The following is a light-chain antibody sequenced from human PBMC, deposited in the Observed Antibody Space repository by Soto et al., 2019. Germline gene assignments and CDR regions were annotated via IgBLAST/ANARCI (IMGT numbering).Light chain of an antibody. CDR1: QSVSSSY. Sequence: EIVLTQSPGTLSLSPGERATLSCRASQSVSSSYLAWYQQKPGQAPRLLIYGASSRATGIPDRFSGSGSGTDFTLTISRLEPEDFATYYCQKYNSAPGTFGQGTKVEIK. V-gene: IGKV3-20*01. J-gene: IGKJ1*01. CDR3: QKYNSAPGT. CDR2: GAS.